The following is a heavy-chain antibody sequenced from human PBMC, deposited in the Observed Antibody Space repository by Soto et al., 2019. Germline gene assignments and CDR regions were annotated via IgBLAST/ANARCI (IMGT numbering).Heavy chain of an antibody. CDR1: GFTFSSYG. CDR2: ISYDGSNK. V-gene: IGHV3-30*18. Sequence: GGSLRLSCAASGFTFSSYGMHWVRQAPGKGLEWVAVISYDGSNKYYADSVKGRFTISRDNSKNTLYLQMNSLRAEDTAVYYCAKAGQLFGVVIGVDYWGQGTLVTVSS. CDR3: AKAGQLFGVVIGVDY. J-gene: IGHJ4*02. D-gene: IGHD3-3*01.